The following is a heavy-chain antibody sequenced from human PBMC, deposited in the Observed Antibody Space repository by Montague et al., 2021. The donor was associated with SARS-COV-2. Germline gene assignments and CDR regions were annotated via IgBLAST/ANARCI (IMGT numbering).Heavy chain of an antibody. J-gene: IGHJ4*02. CDR3: ARGMIRGVTTTFDY. V-gene: IGHV4-39*02. CDR1: SGSIISSGYY. Sequence: SETLSLTCSVSSGSIISSGYYWGWIRQPPGKELECIGNINYSGTTYYNPSLQSRGTISVDTSQNHLSLRLSSVTAADTAVYFCARGMIRGVTTTFDYWGQGSQVTVSS. D-gene: IGHD3-10*01. CDR2: INYSGTT.